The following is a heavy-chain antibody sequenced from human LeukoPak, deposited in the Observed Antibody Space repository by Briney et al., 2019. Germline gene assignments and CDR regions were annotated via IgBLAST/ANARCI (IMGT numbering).Heavy chain of an antibody. Sequence: ASVEVSCKASGYTFTSYYMHWVRQAPGQGLEWMGIINPSGGSTSYAQKFQGRVTMTRDMSTSTVYMELSSLRSEDTAVYYCARDPAATDYYMDVWGKGTTVTVSS. J-gene: IGHJ6*03. CDR2: INPSGGST. CDR1: GYTFTSYY. V-gene: IGHV1-46*01. CDR3: ARDPAATDYYMDV. D-gene: IGHD6-13*01.